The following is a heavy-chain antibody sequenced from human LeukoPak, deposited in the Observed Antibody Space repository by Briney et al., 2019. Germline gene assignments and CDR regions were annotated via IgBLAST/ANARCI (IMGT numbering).Heavy chain of an antibody. Sequence: GSLRLSCAASGFTFSSYEMNWVRQAPGKGLEWVSSISSSSSYIYYADSVKGGFTISRENSKNPLYLQMNSLRAEDTAVYYCAKTPEGIITMGLGIYYYYYYYMDVWGKGTTVTISS. CDR1: GFTFSSYE. V-gene: IGHV3-21*01. J-gene: IGHJ6*03. D-gene: IGHD3-10*01. CDR3: AKTPEGIITMGLGIYYYYYYYMDV. CDR2: ISSSSSYI.